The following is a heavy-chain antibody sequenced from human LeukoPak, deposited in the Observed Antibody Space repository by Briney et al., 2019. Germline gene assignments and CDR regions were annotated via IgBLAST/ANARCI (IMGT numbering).Heavy chain of an antibody. D-gene: IGHD2-2*01. CDR2: ISAYNGNT. J-gene: IGHJ3*02. CDR1: GYTFTSYG. Sequence: GASVKVSCKASGYTFTSYGISWVRQAPGQGLEWMGWISAYNGNTNYAQKLQGRGTMTTDTSTSTAYMELRSLRSDDTAVDFFSGSPLLALVVPGAPAGDAFDIWGQGTMVTVSS. V-gene: IGHV1-18*01. CDR3: SGSPLLALVVPGAPAGDAFDI.